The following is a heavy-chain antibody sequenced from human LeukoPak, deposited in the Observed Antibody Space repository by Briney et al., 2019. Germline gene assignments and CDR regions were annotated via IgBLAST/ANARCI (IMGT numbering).Heavy chain of an antibody. CDR3: ARGERSSSSGGGYYYYMDV. J-gene: IGHJ6*03. D-gene: IGHD6-6*01. Sequence: SVKVSCKASGGTFSSYAISWVRQAPGQGLEWMGGIIPIFGTANYAQKFQGRVTITADESTSTAYMELSSLRSEDTALYYCARGERSSSSGGGYYYYMDVWGKGTTVTVSS. CDR1: GGTFSSYA. CDR2: IIPIFGTA. V-gene: IGHV1-69*01.